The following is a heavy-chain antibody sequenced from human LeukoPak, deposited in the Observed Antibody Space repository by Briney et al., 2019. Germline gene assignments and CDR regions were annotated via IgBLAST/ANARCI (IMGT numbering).Heavy chain of an antibody. Sequence: GGSLRLSCTSSGFIFSSHWMNWVRQAPGKGPEWVANIKYDGSEQYYVDSVKGRFSISRDNTKNLLYLQMNSLRVEDTAVYYCARDYGWSFANWGQGTLVTVSS. V-gene: IGHV3-7*03. D-gene: IGHD3-10*01. CDR3: ARDYGWSFAN. J-gene: IGHJ4*02. CDR1: GFIFSSHW. CDR2: IKYDGSEQ.